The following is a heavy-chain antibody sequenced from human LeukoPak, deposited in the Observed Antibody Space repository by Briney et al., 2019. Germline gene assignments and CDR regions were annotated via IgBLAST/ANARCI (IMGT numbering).Heavy chain of an antibody. CDR1: GLSLITSGLG. CDR2: SYWDNDR. D-gene: IGHD2-8*02. J-gene: IGHJ4*02. Sequence: SGPTQANPTQTLTLTFTSSGLSLITSGLGVGWIRHPPGKAPECIALSYWDNDRRYNPSLRSRLTICKDTSKNQVVLTMTNMEPVDTATYYCAHRVFQGGYWDSGKFDYWGQGSPVTVYS. CDR3: AHRVFQGGYWDSGKFDY. V-gene: IGHV2-5*02.